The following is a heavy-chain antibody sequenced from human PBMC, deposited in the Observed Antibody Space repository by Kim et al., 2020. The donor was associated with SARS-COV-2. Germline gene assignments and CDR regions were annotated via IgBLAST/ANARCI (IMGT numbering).Heavy chain of an antibody. CDR3: ARAYSSGWAYFDY. J-gene: IGHJ4*02. V-gene: IGHV3-21*01. D-gene: IGHD6-19*01. Sequence: YTNSVQRRFAISRDNAKNSLYLQMNSLRAEDTAVYYCARAYSSGWAYFDYWGQGTLVTVSS.